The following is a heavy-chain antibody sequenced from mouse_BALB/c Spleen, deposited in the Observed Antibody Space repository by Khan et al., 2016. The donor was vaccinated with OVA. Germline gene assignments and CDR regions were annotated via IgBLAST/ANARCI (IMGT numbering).Heavy chain of an antibody. CDR3: ARYASSPYYAMGY. Sequence: VQLQQSGPELVKPGASVKMSCKASGYTFTSYVMHWVKQKPGQGLEWIGYINPYNVGTIHNEKFRGKATLTLDKSSSTAYMELSSLTSEDSAVYYCARYASSPYYAMGYGGQGTSVTVSS. J-gene: IGHJ4*01. V-gene: IGHV1S136*01. CDR2: INPYNVGT. D-gene: IGHD1-1*01. CDR1: GYTFTSYV.